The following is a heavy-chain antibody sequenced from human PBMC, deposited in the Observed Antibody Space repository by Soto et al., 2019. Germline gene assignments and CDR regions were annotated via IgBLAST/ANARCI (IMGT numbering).Heavy chain of an antibody. Sequence: SETLSLTCTVSGGSISSSIYYWGCICHPPGKGLEWIGSIYYSGITYYNPSLKSRVTISVDTSKNQFSLKLSSVTAEDTAVYYCARGIPKHITIFGVVITDWFDPWGQGTLVTVSS. CDR2: IYYSGIT. CDR1: GGSISSSIYY. D-gene: IGHD3-3*01. CDR3: ARGIPKHITIFGVVITDWFDP. V-gene: IGHV4-39*01. J-gene: IGHJ5*02.